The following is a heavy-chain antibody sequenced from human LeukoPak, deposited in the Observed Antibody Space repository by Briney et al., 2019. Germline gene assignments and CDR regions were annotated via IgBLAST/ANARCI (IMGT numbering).Heavy chain of an antibody. Sequence: AGGSLRLSCAASGFTFSSYSVNWVRQAPGKGLEWVSSISSSSSYIYYADSVKGRFTISRDNAKNSLYLQMNSLRAEDTAVYYCARDSGSYYPFDYWGQGTLVTVSS. J-gene: IGHJ4*02. CDR2: ISSSSSYI. CDR3: ARDSGSYYPFDY. CDR1: GFTFSSYS. V-gene: IGHV3-21*01. D-gene: IGHD1-26*01.